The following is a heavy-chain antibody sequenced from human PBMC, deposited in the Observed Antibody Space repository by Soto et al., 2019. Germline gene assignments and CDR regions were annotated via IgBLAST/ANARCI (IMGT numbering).Heavy chain of an antibody. D-gene: IGHD2-2*01. J-gene: IGHJ6*03. Sequence: EVQVLESGGGSVQPGGSLRLSCAASGFTFSNFAMSWVRHAPGKGLEWVSEISGSTGTTYYADSVKGRFIISRDNSTNALHRQTNSLRAEDTAVYYCAKDTSSSPYYMDVWGKGTTVTVSS. V-gene: IGHV3-23*01. CDR2: ISGSTGTT. CDR3: AKDTSSSPYYMDV. CDR1: GFTFSNFA.